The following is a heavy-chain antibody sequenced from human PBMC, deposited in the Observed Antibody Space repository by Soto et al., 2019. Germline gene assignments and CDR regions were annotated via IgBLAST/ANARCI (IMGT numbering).Heavy chain of an antibody. CDR2: ISDDGRNT. CDR1: GFRFSSYG. CDR3: AKDPRGNGDVTPYYNGMDV. D-gene: IGHD4-17*01. J-gene: IGHJ6*02. Sequence: QAQLVESGGGVVQPGRSLRLSGEVSGFRFSSYGVHWVREAPGKGLEWVALISDDGRNTFYPDSVKGRFSISRDNSKNTVYLQMNSLRAEDTAVYYCAKDPRGNGDVTPYYNGMDVWGQGTTVTVS. V-gene: IGHV3-30*18.